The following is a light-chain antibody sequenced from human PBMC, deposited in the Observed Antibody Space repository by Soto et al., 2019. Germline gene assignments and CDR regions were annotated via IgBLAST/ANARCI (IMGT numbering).Light chain of an antibody. Sequence: AIQLTQSPSSLSASVGDRVTITCRASQGISSALAWYQQKPGKAPKLLIYDASSLESGVPSRFSGSGSGTDFTLTISSLQSEDFAVYYCQQYNTWRSITFGQGTRLEIK. J-gene: IGKJ5*01. CDR3: QQYNTWRSIT. CDR1: QGISSA. V-gene: IGKV1-13*02. CDR2: DAS.